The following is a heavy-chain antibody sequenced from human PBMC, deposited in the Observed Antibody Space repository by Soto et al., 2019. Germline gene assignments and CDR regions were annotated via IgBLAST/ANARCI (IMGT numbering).Heavy chain of an antibody. Sequence: SETLSLTCAVSGGSISSYYWSWIRQPPGKGLEWIGYIYYSGSTNYNPSLKSRVTISVDTSKNQFSLKLSSVTAADTAVYYCARDSTMVRSRGMDVWGQGTTVTVSS. CDR1: GGSISSYY. CDR2: IYYSGST. CDR3: ARDSTMVRSRGMDV. V-gene: IGHV4-59*01. D-gene: IGHD3-10*01. J-gene: IGHJ6*02.